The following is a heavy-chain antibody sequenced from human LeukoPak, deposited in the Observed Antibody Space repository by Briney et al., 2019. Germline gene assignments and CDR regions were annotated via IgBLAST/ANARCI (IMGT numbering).Heavy chain of an antibody. Sequence: KPSETLSLTCTVSGGSISSYYWSWIRQPPGKGLEWIGYIYYSGSTNYNPSLKSRVTISVDTSKNQFSLKLGSVTAADTAVYYCARLGHYYDSSGLPPPVAFDIWGQGTMVTASS. V-gene: IGHV4-59*08. J-gene: IGHJ3*02. CDR2: IYYSGST. CDR3: ARLGHYYDSSGLPPPVAFDI. D-gene: IGHD3-22*01. CDR1: GGSISSYY.